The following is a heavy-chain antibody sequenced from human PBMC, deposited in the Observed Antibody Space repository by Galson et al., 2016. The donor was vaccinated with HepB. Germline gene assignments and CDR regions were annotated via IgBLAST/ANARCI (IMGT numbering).Heavy chain of an antibody. Sequence: SETLSLTCTVSGSPVSSGAYYWSWIRQPPGKGLEWIGYIYYTGNTNYHTNYNPSLKSRVTLSIDTSKRQFSLNVSSVTAADTAVYFCARSHLGYDYALDVWGQGTTVTVSS. CDR3: ARSHLGYDYALDV. CDR2: IYYTGNTNYHT. CDR1: GSPVSSGAYY. J-gene: IGHJ6*02. V-gene: IGHV4-61*08. D-gene: IGHD7-27*01.